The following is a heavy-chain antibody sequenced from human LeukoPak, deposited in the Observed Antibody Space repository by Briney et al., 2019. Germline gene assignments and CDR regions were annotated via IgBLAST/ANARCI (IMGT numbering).Heavy chain of an antibody. CDR3: ARGGHFFDV. D-gene: IGHD3-16*01. J-gene: IGHJ6*03. CDR1: GGSISSHY. CDR2: IYYSGST. V-gene: IGHV4-59*11. Sequence: ASETLSLTCTVSGGSISSHYWSWIRQPPGKGLEWIGYIYYSGSTNYNPSLKSRVTVSRDTSKNQFSLKLTSVTAADTAVYYCARGGHFFDVWGKGTTVTVSS.